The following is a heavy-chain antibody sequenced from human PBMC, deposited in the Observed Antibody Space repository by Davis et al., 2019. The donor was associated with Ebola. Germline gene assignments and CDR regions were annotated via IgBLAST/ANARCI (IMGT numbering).Heavy chain of an antibody. CDR1: GGSISSSNW. V-gene: IGHV4-4*02. Sequence: PSETLSLTCAVSGGSISSSNWWSWVRQPPGKGLEWIGEIYHSGSTNYNPSLKSRVTISVDKSKNQFSLKLSSVTAADTAVYYCARVPLWFGELPRETDAFDIWGQGTMVTVSS. J-gene: IGHJ3*02. CDR3: ARVPLWFGELPRETDAFDI. CDR2: IYHSGST. D-gene: IGHD3-10*01.